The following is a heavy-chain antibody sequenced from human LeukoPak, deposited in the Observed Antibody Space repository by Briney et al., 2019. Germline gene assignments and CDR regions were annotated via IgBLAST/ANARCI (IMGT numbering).Heavy chain of an antibody. V-gene: IGHV3-7*03. CDR3: AKGKSTYGDYLDY. CDR1: GLTFSNYW. J-gene: IGHJ4*02. D-gene: IGHD2/OR15-2a*01. CDR2: IKQDGSEK. Sequence: PGGSLRLSCAASGLTFSNYWMSWVRQAPGKGLEWVADIKQDGSEKYYVDSVKGRFTISRDNAENSLFLQMNSLRAEDTAVYYCAKGKSTYGDYLDYWGQGTLVTVSS.